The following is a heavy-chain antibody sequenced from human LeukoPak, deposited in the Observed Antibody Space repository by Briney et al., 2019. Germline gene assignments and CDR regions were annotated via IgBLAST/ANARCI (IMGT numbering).Heavy chain of an antibody. V-gene: IGHV3-53*01. CDR1: GFTVSSNY. Sequence: GGSLRLSCAASGFTVSSNYMSWVRQAPGKGLEWVSGIYSGGSTSYADSVKGRFTISRDNSKNTLYLQMNSLRAEDTAVYYCARARNPRFLAGAFDIWGQGTVVTVSS. CDR3: ARARNPRFLAGAFDI. D-gene: IGHD2-15*01. CDR2: IYSGGST. J-gene: IGHJ3*02.